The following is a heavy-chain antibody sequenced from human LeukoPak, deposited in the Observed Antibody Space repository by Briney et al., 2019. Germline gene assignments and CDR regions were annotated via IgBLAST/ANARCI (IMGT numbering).Heavy chain of an antibody. V-gene: IGHV4-38-2*02. CDR2: IYHSGST. D-gene: IGHD2-15*01. CDR3: ASLGGGYCSGGSCIGGY. CDR1: GYSISSGYY. Sequence: SETLSLTCTVSGYSISSGYYWGWIRQPPGKGLEWIGSIYHSGSTYYNPSLKSRVTISVDTSKNQFSLKLSSVTAADTAVYYCASLGGGYCSGGSCIGGYWGQGTLVTVSS. J-gene: IGHJ4*02.